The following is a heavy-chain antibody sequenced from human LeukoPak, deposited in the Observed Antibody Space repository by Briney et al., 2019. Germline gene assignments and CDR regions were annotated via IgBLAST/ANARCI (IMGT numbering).Heavy chain of an antibody. Sequence: GRTLNHYYAATVCTFRNNGIHWVHQAPGKRLEWVAVIYYDGTNKYYADSVKGRFSISRDNSKNSLYLQMDSLRAEDTAVYYCAKSTCSDGTCSLYYFDYWGQGTLVTVSS. J-gene: IGHJ4*02. CDR2: IYYDGTNK. D-gene: IGHD2-15*01. V-gene: IGHV3-33*06. CDR1: VCTFRNNG. CDR3: AKSTCSDGTCSLYYFDY.